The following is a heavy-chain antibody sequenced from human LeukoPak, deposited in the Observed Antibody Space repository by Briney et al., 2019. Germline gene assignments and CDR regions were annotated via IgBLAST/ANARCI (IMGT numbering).Heavy chain of an antibody. V-gene: IGHV4-59*01. CDR3: ARDRNSGYHSYGMDV. J-gene: IGHJ6*02. CDR1: GGSITTYY. Sequence: SETLSLTCTVSGGSITTYYWSWIRQPPGKGLEWIGYIFQSGSTNYNPSLQSRVTLSIDTSKNQFSLKLSSVSPADTAVYYCARDRNSGYHSYGMDVWGQGTTVTVSS. CDR2: IFQSGST. D-gene: IGHD5-12*01.